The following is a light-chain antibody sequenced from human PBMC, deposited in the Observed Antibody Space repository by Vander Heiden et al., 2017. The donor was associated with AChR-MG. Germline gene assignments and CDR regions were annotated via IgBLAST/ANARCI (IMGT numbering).Light chain of an antibody. Sequence: EIVFPQSPATLSLSPGERATLSCRASQRVSSDLGWYQHKPGQAPRLLIYDTSTRATGIPARFSGSGSGTDFTLTISSLEPEDFAVYYCQQRSNWPPTFGGGTKVEIK. CDR3: QQRSNWPPT. V-gene: IGKV3-11*01. J-gene: IGKJ4*01. CDR1: QRVSSD. CDR2: DTS.